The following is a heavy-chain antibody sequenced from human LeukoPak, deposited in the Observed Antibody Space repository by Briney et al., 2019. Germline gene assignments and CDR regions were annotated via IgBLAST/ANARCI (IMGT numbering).Heavy chain of an antibody. CDR2: ISYDGSNK. V-gene: IGHV3-30-3*01. J-gene: IGHJ4*02. CDR3: AREPLYYDSSGSFDY. Sequence: GRSLRLSCAASGFTFSSYAMHWVRQAPGKGLEWVAVISYDGSNKYYADSVKGRFTISRDNSKNTLYLQMNSLRAEDTAVYYCAREPLYYDSSGSFDYWGQGTLVTVSS. CDR1: GFTFSSYA. D-gene: IGHD3-22*01.